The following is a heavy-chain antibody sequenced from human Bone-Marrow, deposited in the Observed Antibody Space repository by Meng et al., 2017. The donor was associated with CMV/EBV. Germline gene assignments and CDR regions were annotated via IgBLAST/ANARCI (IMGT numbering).Heavy chain of an antibody. J-gene: IGHJ4*02. CDR2: INWNGGST. CDR1: GFTFDDYG. Sequence: GESLKISCAASGFTFDDYGMSWVRQAPGKGLEWVSGINWNGGSTGYADSVKGRFTISRDNAKNSLYLQMNSLRAEDTAVYYCAREIGDFWSGYFGGGGAYFDYWGQGTLVTVSS. D-gene: IGHD3-3*01. CDR3: AREIGDFWSGYFGGGGAYFDY. V-gene: IGHV3-20*04.